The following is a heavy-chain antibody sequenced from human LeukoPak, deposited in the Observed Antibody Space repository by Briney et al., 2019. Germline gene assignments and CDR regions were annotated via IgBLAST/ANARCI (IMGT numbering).Heavy chain of an antibody. J-gene: IGHJ5*02. CDR1: GLTVSNNY. CDR2: IYSDGAT. CDR3: ARDKDA. V-gene: IGHV3-66*01. Sequence: GGSLRLSCVVSGLTVSNNYMSWVRQAPGKGLEWVSVIYSDGATRNADSVKGRFTISRDNSKNTVYLQMDSLRAEDTAVYYCARDKDAWGQGTLVTVSS.